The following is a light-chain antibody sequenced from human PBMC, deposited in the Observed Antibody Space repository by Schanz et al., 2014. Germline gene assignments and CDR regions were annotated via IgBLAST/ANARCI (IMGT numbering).Light chain of an antibody. V-gene: IGLV2-14*02. CDR2: EGS. J-gene: IGLJ2*01. Sequence: QSALTQPASVSGSPGQSITISCTGTSSDVGSYKLVSWYQQHPGKAPKLMIYEGSKRPSGVSNRFSGSKSGNTASLTISGLQAEDEADYYCSSYTSSSIVVFGGGTKLTVL. CDR1: SSDVGSYKL. CDR3: SSYTSSSIVV.